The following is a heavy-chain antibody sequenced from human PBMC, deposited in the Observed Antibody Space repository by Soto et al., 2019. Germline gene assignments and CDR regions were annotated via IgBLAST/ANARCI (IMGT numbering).Heavy chain of an antibody. J-gene: IGHJ4*02. CDR1: GFPFDIYT. D-gene: IGHD1-1*01. CDR3: VNTRGLIDY. Sequence: DVQLLESGGGLVQPGKSLKLSCAASGFPFDIYTMSWVRQAPGKGLEWVSLIGGSGGGTNYAASVRGRFTTTRDNSKNTLYLHMRSLRPEDTAMYYCVNTRGLIDYWRQGTLVTVSS. CDR2: IGGSGGGT. V-gene: IGHV3-23*01.